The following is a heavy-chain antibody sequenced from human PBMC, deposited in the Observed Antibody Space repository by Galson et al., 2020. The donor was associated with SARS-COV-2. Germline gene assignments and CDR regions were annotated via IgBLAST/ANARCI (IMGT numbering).Heavy chain of an antibody. CDR3: VRLRYYDSWTGYTWDV. Sequence: ASVKVSCKASGYTFTDYYMHWVRQAPGQGLEWMGWINPKSGGTNYAQKFQGRVTMTRDTSVSTGYMELSRLKADDTAVYYCVRLRYYDSWTGYTWDVCGQGTMVTVSS. V-gene: IGHV1-2*02. CDR2: INPKSGGT. CDR1: GYTFTDYY. D-gene: IGHD3-3*01. J-gene: IGHJ6*02.